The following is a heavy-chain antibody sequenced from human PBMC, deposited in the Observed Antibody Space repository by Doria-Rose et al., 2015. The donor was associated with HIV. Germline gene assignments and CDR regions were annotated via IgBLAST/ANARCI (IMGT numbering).Heavy chain of an antibody. D-gene: IGHD6-13*01. CDR3: ARIKSSRWYHKYYFDF. Sequence: QVTLKESGPVLVKPTETLTLTCTVSGVSLSSPGMGVSWIRQPPGKALEWLANIFADDERSYKTSLKSRHTISRGASNSQVVLTMTDMDPVDTATYYCARIKSSRWYHKYYFDFWGQGPLVIVSA. CDR1: GVSLSSPGMG. J-gene: IGHJ4*02. CDR2: IFADDER. V-gene: IGHV2-26*01.